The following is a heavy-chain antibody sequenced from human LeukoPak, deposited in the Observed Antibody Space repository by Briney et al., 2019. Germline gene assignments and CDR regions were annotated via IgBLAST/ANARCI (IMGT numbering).Heavy chain of an antibody. V-gene: IGHV5-51*01. CDR1: RYSFTSYW. J-gene: IGHJ4*02. Sequence: GESLKISCKGSRYSFTSYWIGWVRQMPGKGLEWMGIIYPGDSDTRYSPSFQGQVTISADKSISTAYLQWSSLKASDTAMYYCARPSAPTYYYDSSGSFDYWGQGTLVTVSS. CDR3: ARPSAPTYYYDSSGSFDY. CDR2: IYPGDSDT. D-gene: IGHD3-22*01.